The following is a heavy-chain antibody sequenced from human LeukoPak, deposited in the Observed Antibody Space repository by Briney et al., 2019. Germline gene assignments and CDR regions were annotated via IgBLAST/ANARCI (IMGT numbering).Heavy chain of an antibody. CDR3: ARDPLRANWFDP. J-gene: IGHJ5*02. CDR2: INPNSGGT. Sequence: ASVKVSCKASGYTFTGYYMHWVRQAPGQGLEWMGWINPNSGGTNYAQKFQGRVTMTRDTSISTAYMELSRLRSDDTAVYYCARDPLRANWFDPWGQGTLVTASS. CDR1: GYTFTGYY. V-gene: IGHV1-2*02.